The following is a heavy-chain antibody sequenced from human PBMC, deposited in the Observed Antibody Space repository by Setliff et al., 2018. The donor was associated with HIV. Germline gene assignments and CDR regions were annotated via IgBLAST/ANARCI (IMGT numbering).Heavy chain of an antibody. CDR1: TDSISNFH. Sequence: SETLSLTCSVSTDSISNFHWSWMRQPAGKGLEWIGRIFGSGTTHYNPSLKSRVTMSIDTSRNQFSLKLNSVTAADTAVYFCARDRSKYGTGSSAYNWFDPWGLGTLVTVSS. J-gene: IGHJ5*02. D-gene: IGHD3-16*01. CDR2: IFGSGTT. V-gene: IGHV4-4*07. CDR3: ARDRSKYGTGSSAYNWFDP.